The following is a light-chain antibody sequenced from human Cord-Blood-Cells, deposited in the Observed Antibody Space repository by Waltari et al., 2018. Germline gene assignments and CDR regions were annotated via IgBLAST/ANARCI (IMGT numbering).Light chain of an antibody. CDR2: DAS. J-gene: IGKJ2*01. CDR3: QQYNSYYT. V-gene: IGKV1-5*01. Sequence: DIQMTQSPSTLSASVGDRVTITCRASQSISSWLAWYQQKPGKAPKLLIYDASSLESGVPSMFSGSGSGTEFTLTISSLQPDDFATYDCQQYNSYYTFGQGTKLEIK. CDR1: QSISSW.